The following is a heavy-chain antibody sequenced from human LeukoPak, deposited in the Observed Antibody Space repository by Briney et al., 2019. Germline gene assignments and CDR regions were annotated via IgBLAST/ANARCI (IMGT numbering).Heavy chain of an antibody. CDR1: GYTFTSYG. Sequence: ASVKVSCKASGYTFTSYGISWVRQAPGQGLEWMGWINPNSGGTNYAQKFRGRVTMTRDTSISTAYMELSRLTSDDTAVYYCARDFRDYFFYYWGQGTLVTVSS. J-gene: IGHJ4*02. V-gene: IGHV1-2*02. CDR2: INPNSGGT. CDR3: ARDFRDYFFYY.